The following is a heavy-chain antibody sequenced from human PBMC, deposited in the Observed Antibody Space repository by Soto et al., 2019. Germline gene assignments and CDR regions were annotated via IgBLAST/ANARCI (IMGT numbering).Heavy chain of an antibody. CDR3: ARDCPGSSTTCYGNEWFDS. J-gene: IGHJ5*01. D-gene: IGHD2-2*01. V-gene: IGHV3-48*01. Sequence: EVQLVESGGGLVQPGGSLRLSCAASGFTFSSYSMNWVRQAPGKGLEWVSYISSSRSTIYYADSVKGRFTISRDNAKNSLYLQMNRLRAKDTAVYYCARDCPGSSTTCYGNEWFDSWGQGTLVTVSS. CDR1: GFTFSSYS. CDR2: ISSSRSTI.